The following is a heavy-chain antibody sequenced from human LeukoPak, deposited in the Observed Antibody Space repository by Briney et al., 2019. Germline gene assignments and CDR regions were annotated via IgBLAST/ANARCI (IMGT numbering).Heavy chain of an antibody. CDR2: ISYDGSNK. J-gene: IGHJ4*02. V-gene: IGHV3-30-3*01. CDR1: GFTFSSYA. D-gene: IGHD3-16*01. Sequence: GRSLRLSCAASGFTFSSYAMHWVRQAPGKGLEWVAVISYDGSNKYYADSVKGRFTISRDNSKNTLYLQMNSLRAEDTAVYYCARSWGEFDYWGQGTLVTVSS. CDR3: ARSWGEFDY.